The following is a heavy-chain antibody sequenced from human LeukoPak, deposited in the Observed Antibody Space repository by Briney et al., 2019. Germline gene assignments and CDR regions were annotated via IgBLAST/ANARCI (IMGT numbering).Heavy chain of an antibody. Sequence: PGGSLRLSCAASGFTFSSYSMNWVRQAPGKGLEWVSSISSSSSYIYYADSVKGRFTISRDNAKNSLYLQMNSLRAEDTAVYYCARDFSRKLFYYYYGMDVWGQGTTVTVSS. CDR3: ARDFSRKLFYYYYGMDV. J-gene: IGHJ6*02. V-gene: IGHV3-21*01. CDR1: GFTFSSYS. CDR2: ISSSSSYI. D-gene: IGHD3-3*01.